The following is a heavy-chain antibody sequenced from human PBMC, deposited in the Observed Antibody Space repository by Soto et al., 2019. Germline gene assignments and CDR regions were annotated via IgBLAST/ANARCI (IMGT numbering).Heavy chain of an antibody. CDR1: GYSISSGSY. CDR3: ARVHVMVVAGSTFDY. J-gene: IGHJ4*01. V-gene: IGHV4-38-2*02. Sequence: SETLSLICTFSGYSISSGSYLAWIRQPPGKGPEWIASIYHGGTTFYNPSLKSRITISVDTSNNQFSLKLTSVTAADTAVYYCARVHVMVVAGSTFDYWGHGTLVTVSS. CDR2: IYHGGTT. D-gene: IGHD6-19*01.